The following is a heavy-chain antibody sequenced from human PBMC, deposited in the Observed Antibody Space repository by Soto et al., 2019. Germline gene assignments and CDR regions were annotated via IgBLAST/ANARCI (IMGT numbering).Heavy chain of an antibody. Sequence: SETLSLTCTVSGGSISSYYWSWIRQPPGKGLEWIGYIYYSGSTNYNPSLKSRVTISVDTSKNQFSLKLSSVTAADTAVYYCARLEIEGGFDYWGQGTLVTVSS. D-gene: IGHD1-1*01. J-gene: IGHJ4*02. CDR1: GGSISSYY. V-gene: IGHV4-59*08. CDR3: ARLEIEGGFDY. CDR2: IYYSGST.